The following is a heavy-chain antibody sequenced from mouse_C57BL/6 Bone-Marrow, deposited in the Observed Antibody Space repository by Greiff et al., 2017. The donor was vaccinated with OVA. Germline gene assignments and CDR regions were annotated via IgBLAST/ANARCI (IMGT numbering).Heavy chain of an antibody. J-gene: IGHJ4*01. CDR1: GFTFSSYA. V-gene: IGHV5-4*01. CDR3: ARVALYYAMDY. CDR2: ISDGGSYT. Sequence: DVHLVESGGGLVKPGGSLKLSCAASGFTFSSYAMSWVRQTPEKRLEWVATISDGGSYTYYPDNVKGRFTISRDNAKNNLYLQMSHLKSEDTAMYYCARVALYYAMDYWGQGTSVTVSS.